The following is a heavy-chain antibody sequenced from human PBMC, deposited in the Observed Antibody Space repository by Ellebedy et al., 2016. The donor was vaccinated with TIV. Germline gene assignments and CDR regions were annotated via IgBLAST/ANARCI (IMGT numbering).Heavy chain of an antibody. CDR1: GFTFSYYW. J-gene: IGHJ4*02. D-gene: IGHD6-19*01. CDR2: INSDGRRI. Sequence: PGGSLRLSCAASGFTFSYYWMHWVRQAPGKGLVWVARINSDGRRINYADSVKGRFTISRDNAKNTLYLQMNSLRAEDTAVYYCARVAVAGISETDYWGQGSLVTVSS. V-gene: IGHV3-74*01. CDR3: ARVAVAGISETDY.